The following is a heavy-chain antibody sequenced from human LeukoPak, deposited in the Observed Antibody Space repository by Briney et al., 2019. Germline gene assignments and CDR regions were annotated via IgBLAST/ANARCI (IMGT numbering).Heavy chain of an antibody. CDR2: IYYSGST. V-gene: IGHV4-30-4*01. CDR1: GGSLSSGDYY. Sequence: SQTLSLTCTVSGGSLSSGDYYWRWIRQPPGKGLEWIGYIYYSGSTYYNPSLKSRVTISVDTSKNQFSLKLSSVTAADTAVYYCARTVYSGYDMDYWGQGTLVTVSS. CDR3: ARTVYSGYDMDY. D-gene: IGHD5-12*01. J-gene: IGHJ4*02.